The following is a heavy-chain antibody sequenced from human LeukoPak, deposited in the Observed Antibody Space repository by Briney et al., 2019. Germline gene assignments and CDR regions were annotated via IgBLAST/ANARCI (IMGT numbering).Heavy chain of an antibody. V-gene: IGHV1-3*04. D-gene: IGHD4-11*01. CDR2: INTGNGNT. J-gene: IGHJ4*02. CDR3: ARGGSRMTTFYIIDY. Sequence: ASVKVSCKASGYTLTSYAIHWVRQAPGQRPEWMGWINTGNGNTKYSQKFQGRVTITRDTSANTAYMELSSLRFEDTAVYYCARGGSRMTTFYIIDYWGQGTLVTVSS. CDR1: GYTLTSYA.